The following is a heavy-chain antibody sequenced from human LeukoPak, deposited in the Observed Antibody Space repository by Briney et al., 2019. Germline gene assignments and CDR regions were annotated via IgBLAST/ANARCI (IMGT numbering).Heavy chain of an antibody. J-gene: IGHJ4*02. Sequence: PGGSLRLSCAASGFTFSSYWMHWVRQAPGKGLVWVSRISTDGSSTTYADSVKGRFTVSRDNAQNTLYLQMHSLRVEDTAVYYCAREYSSSSGRAFDYWGQGTLVTVSS. CDR1: GFTFSSYW. CDR3: AREYSSSSGRAFDY. CDR2: ISTDGSST. D-gene: IGHD6-6*01. V-gene: IGHV3-74*01.